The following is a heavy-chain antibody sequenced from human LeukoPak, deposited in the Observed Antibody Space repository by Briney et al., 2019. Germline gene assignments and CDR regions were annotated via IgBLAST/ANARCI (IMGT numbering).Heavy chain of an antibody. J-gene: IGHJ3*02. CDR1: GGTFSSYA. V-gene: IGHV1-69*04. D-gene: IGHD1-26*01. CDR2: IIPILGIA. CDR3: ASGRSHRHAWAFDI. Sequence: AASVKVSCKASGGTFSSYAISWVRQAPGQGLEWMGRIIPILGIANYAQKFQGRVTITADKSTSTAYMELSSLRSEDTAVYYCASGRSHRHAWAFDIWGPGTMVTVSS.